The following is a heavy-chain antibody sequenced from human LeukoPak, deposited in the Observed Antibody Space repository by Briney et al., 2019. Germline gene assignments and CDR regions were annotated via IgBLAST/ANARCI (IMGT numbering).Heavy chain of an antibody. CDR3: ARSGYSSGWYGFDY. J-gene: IGHJ4*02. V-gene: IGHV4-59*01. CDR1: GGSISSYY. Sequence: SSETLSLTCTVSGGSISSYYWSWIRQPPGKGLEWIGYIYYSGSTNYNPSLKSRVTISVDTSKNQFSLKLSSVTAADTAVYYCARSGYSSGWYGFDYWGQGTLVTVSS. CDR2: IYYSGST. D-gene: IGHD6-19*01.